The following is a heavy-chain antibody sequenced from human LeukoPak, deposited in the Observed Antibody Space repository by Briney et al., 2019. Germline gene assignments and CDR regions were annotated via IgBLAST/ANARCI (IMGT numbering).Heavy chain of an antibody. V-gene: IGHV3-23*01. Sequence: PGGSLRLSCAASGFTFSSYAMSWVRQAPGKGLEWVSAISGSGGSTYYADSVKGRFTISRDNSKITLYLQMNSRRAEDTAVYYCAKDGGSYDQDYYFDYWGQGTLVTVSS. CDR2: ISGSGGST. CDR3: AKDGGSYDQDYYFDY. CDR1: GFTFSSYA. D-gene: IGHD1-26*01. J-gene: IGHJ4*02.